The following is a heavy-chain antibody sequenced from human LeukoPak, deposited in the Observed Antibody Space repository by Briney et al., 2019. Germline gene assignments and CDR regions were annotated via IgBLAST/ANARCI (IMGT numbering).Heavy chain of an antibody. J-gene: IGHJ4*02. CDR3: ARANTAMVIGPFDY. Sequence: PGASVKVSCKASGGTFSSYAISWVRQAPGQGLEWMGGIIPIFGTANYAQKFQGRVTITADESTSTAYMELSSLRSEDTAVYYCARANTAMVIGPFDYWGQGTLVTVSS. V-gene: IGHV1-69*13. D-gene: IGHD5-18*01. CDR1: GGTFSSYA. CDR2: IIPIFGTA.